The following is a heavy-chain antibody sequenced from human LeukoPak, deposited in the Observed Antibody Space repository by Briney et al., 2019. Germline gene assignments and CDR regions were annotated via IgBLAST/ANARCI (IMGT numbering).Heavy chain of an antibody. D-gene: IGHD5-24*01. CDR1: GFTFDDYA. Sequence: GGSLRLSRAASGFTFDDYAMHWVRQAPGKGLEWVSGISWNSGNIDYVDSVKGRFTISRDNAKNSLYLQMNSLRADDTAVYYCARESEEMFDYWGQGTLVTVSS. J-gene: IGHJ4*02. V-gene: IGHV3-9*01. CDR2: ISWNSGNI. CDR3: ARESEEMFDY.